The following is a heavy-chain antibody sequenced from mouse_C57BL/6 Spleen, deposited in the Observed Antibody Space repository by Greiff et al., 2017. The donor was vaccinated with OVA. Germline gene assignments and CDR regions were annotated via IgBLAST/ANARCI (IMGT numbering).Heavy chain of an antibody. CDR1: GYTFTSYW. V-gene: IGHV1-74*01. CDR2: IHPSDSDT. Sequence: QVQLQQPGAELVKPGASVKVSCKASGYTFTSYWMHWVKQRPGQGLEWIGRIHPSDSDTNYNQKFKGKATFTVDKSSSTAYMQLSSLTSEDSAVYYCALLYGNYEGFAYWGQGTLVTVSA. CDR3: ALLYGNYEGFAY. D-gene: IGHD2-1*01. J-gene: IGHJ3*01.